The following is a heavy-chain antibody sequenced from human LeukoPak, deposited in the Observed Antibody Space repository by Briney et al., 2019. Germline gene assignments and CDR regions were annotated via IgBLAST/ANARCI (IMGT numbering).Heavy chain of an antibody. CDR3: AKVYGSFPYYYYYMDV. J-gene: IGHJ6*03. CDR1: GITFSSYG. V-gene: IGHV3-23*01. Sequence: PGGSLRLSCAASGITFSSYGMSWVRQAPGKGLEWVSAISGSGGSTYYADSVKGRFTISRDNSKNTLYLQMNSLRAEDTAVYYCAKVYGSFPYYYYYMDVWGKGTMVTVSS. CDR2: ISGSGGST. D-gene: IGHD6-6*01.